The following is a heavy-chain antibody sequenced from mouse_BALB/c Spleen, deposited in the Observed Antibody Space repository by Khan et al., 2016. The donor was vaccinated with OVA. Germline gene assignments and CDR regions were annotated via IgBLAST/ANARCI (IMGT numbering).Heavy chain of an antibody. CDR3: ARGRAY. J-gene: IGHJ3*01. CDR2: IHYSGST. Sequence: VQLQQSGPGLVKPSQSLSLTCTVTGYSITSDYAWNWIRQFPGNKLEWMGYIHYSGSTSYLPSLKSRISITRDTSKNQFFLHLNSVTSEDTATHYCARGRAYWGQGTLVTVSA. CDR1: GYSITSDYA. D-gene: IGHD3-3*01. V-gene: IGHV3-2*02.